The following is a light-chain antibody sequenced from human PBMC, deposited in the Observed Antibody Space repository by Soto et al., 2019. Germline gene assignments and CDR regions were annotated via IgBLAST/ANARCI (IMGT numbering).Light chain of an antibody. V-gene: IGKV1-8*01. Sequence: AIRMTQSPSSLSASTGDRVPITCRASQGISSYLAWYQQKPGKTPKRLIYSASSLQSGVPSRFSGSGSGTEFTLTISSLQPEDFTTYFCLQHNSYPWTFGQGTKVDIK. J-gene: IGKJ1*01. CDR1: QGISSY. CDR2: SAS. CDR3: LQHNSYPWT.